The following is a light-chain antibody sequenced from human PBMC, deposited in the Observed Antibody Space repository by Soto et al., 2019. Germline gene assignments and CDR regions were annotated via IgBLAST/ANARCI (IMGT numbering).Light chain of an antibody. Sequence: VLTQSPATLSLSPGGRATLSCRASQSVRNYLAWYQQKPGQAPRLLIYDASNRATGIPARFRGSGSGTDFTLSITSLEPEDIAVYYCQQRSSWPLTLGGGTEV. V-gene: IGKV3-11*01. J-gene: IGKJ4*01. CDR1: QSVRNY. CDR2: DAS. CDR3: QQRSSWPLT.